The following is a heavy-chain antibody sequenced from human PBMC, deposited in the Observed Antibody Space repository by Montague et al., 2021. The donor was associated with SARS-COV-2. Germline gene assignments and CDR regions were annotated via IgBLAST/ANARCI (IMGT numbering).Heavy chain of an antibody. CDR2: IHYSGT. J-gene: IGHJ4*02. CDR3: ARSLISASGTGNNFDS. D-gene: IGHD6-13*01. Sequence: SETLSLTCTVSGGSISDSNYLWGWIRQPPGKGLEWIGDIHYSGTYYNPXXRSRVTMSRDLSENQFSLRLRSVTAEDTALYYCARSLISASGTGNNFDSWGQGTLVAVSS. CDR1: GGSISDSNYL. V-gene: IGHV4-39*07.